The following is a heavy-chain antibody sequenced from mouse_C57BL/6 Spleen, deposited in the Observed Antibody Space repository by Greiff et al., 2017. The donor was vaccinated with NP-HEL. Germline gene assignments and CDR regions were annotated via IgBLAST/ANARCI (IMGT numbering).Heavy chain of an antibody. Sequence: QVQLKQPGTELVKPGASVKLSCKASGYTFTSYWMHWVKQRPGQGLEWIGNINPSNGGTNYNEKFKSKATLTVDKSSSTAYMQLSSLTSEDSAVYYCARWLLRDGNAMDYWGQGTSVTVSS. CDR1: GYTFTSYW. D-gene: IGHD2-3*01. J-gene: IGHJ4*01. CDR3: ARWLLRDGNAMDY. CDR2: INPSNGGT. V-gene: IGHV1-53*01.